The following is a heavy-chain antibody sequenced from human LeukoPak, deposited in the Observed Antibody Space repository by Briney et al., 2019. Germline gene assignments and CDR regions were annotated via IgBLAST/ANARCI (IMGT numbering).Heavy chain of an antibody. J-gene: IGHJ4*02. V-gene: IGHV4-38-2*02. CDR1: GYSISSGYY. CDR3: ARHTYSGYAFDY. Sequence: SETLSLTRSVSGYSISSGYYWGWIRQPPGKGLEWIGSIYHSGSTYYNPSLKSRVTISVDTSKNQFSLKLSSVTAADTAVYYCARHTYSGYAFDYWGQGTLVTVSS. D-gene: IGHD5-12*01. CDR2: IYHSGST.